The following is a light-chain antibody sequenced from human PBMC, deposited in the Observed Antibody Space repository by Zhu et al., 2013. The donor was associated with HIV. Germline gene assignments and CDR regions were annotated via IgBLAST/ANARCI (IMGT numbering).Light chain of an antibody. Sequence: EIVLTQSPGTLSLSPGERATLSCRASHSIGSKVAWYQQKSGQAPRLLMYGASNRATGIPDRFSGSGSGTDFTLSISGLEPEDFAVYYCQQYATSPLTFGG. CDR2: GAS. V-gene: IGKV3-20*01. CDR1: HSIGSK. J-gene: IGKJ4*01. CDR3: QQYATSPLT.